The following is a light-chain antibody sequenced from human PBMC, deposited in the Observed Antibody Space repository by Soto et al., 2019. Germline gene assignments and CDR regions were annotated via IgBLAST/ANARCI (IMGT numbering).Light chain of an antibody. V-gene: IGLV2-8*01. CDR3: SSYSGSNNVV. J-gene: IGLJ2*01. Sequence: QSALTQPPSASGSPGQSVTISCTGTSSDVGGYNYVSWYQQHPGKAPKLMIYEVTKRPSGVPNCFSGSKSANTASLTVSGLQAEDEADYYCSSYSGSNNVVFGGGTKLTVL. CDR2: EVT. CDR1: SSDVGGYNY.